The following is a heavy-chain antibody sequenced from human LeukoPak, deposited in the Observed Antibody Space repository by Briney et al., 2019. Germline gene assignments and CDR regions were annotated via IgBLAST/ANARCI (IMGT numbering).Heavy chain of an antibody. Sequence: ASVKVSCNAAGYTFTSYGISWVRQAPGQRPEWMGWISAYNGNRNSAQKPQRRVTMTTATSTSTAYMELRSLRSDDTAVYYCAGDWVAAAGTHYYYGMDVWGKGTTVTVSS. CDR2: ISAYNGNR. V-gene: IGHV1-18*04. D-gene: IGHD6-13*01. CDR3: AGDWVAAAGTHYYYGMDV. CDR1: GYTFTSYG. J-gene: IGHJ6*04.